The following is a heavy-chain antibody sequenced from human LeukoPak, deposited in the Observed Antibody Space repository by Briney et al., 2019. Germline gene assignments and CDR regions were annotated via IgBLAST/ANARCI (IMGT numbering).Heavy chain of an antibody. Sequence: SVKVSCKASGATFSSYAISWVRQAPGQGLEWMGGIIPIFGTANYAQKFQGRVTITTDESTSTAYMELSSLRSEDTAVYYCARGPYDSSGYYYEYWGQGTLVTVSS. CDR3: ARGPYDSSGYYYEY. CDR2: IIPIFGTA. J-gene: IGHJ4*02. D-gene: IGHD3-22*01. CDR1: GATFSSYA. V-gene: IGHV1-69*05.